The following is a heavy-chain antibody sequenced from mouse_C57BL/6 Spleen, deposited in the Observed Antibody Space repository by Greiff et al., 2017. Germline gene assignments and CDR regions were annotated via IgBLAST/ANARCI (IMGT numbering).Heavy chain of an antibody. CDR3: ARGDYYGSSYFFDY. CDR2: INPGSGGT. D-gene: IGHD1-1*01. J-gene: IGHJ2*01. V-gene: IGHV1-54*01. CDR1: GYAFTNYL. Sequence: QVQLQQSGAELVRPGTSVKVSCKASGYAFTNYLIEWVKQRPGQGLEWIGVINPGSGGTNYNEKFKGKATLTADKSSSTAYMQLSSLTSEDSAVSFCARGDYYGSSYFFDYWGQGTTLTVSS.